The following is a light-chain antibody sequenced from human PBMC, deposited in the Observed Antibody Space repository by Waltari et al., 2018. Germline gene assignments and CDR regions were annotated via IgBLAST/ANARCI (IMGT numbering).Light chain of an antibody. V-gene: IGLV3-21*02. J-gene: IGLJ2*01. CDR2: DDG. CDR3: QVCDSSSDHLVV. CDR1: NIGSES. Sequence: SYVLTQPPSVSVAPGQTARITCGGNNIGSESVHWYQQNPGQGPGLVVYDDGDRPSGIPERFSGSNSGNTATLTINRVEAGDEADYYCQVCDSSSDHLVVFGGGTKLTVL.